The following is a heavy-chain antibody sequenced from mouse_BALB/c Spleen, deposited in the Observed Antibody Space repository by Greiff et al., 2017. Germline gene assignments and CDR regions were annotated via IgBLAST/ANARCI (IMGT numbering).Heavy chain of an antibody. CDR1: GYSITSGYY. Sequence: VQLKESGPGLVKPSQSLSLTCSVTGYSITSGYYWNWIRQFPGNKLEWMGYISYDGSNNYNPSLKNRISITRDTSKNQFFLKLNSVTTEDTATYYCARDVDGYYVAYWGQGTLVTVSA. CDR3: ARDVDGYYVAY. V-gene: IGHV3-6*02. J-gene: IGHJ3*01. CDR2: ISYDGSN. D-gene: IGHD2-3*01.